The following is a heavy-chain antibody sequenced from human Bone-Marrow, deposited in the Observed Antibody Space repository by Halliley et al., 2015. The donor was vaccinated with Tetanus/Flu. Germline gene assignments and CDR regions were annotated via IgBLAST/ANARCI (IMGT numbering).Heavy chain of an antibody. Sequence: SVISGSGGNTNYAAPVKGRFPISRGNSRNTLNLQMNSLRAEDTAVYYCAIDLYSSSSNNWFDPWGQGTLVTASS. CDR2: ISGSGGNT. D-gene: IGHD6-6*01. CDR3: AIDLYSSSSNNWFDP. J-gene: IGHJ5*02. V-gene: IGHV3-23*01.